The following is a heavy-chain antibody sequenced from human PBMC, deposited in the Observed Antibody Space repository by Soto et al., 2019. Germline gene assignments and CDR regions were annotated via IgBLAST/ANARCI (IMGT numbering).Heavy chain of an antibody. D-gene: IGHD1-7*01. CDR2: ISWNSGSI. J-gene: IGHJ3*02. CDR3: ARAIGSTTSDAFDI. CDR1: GFTFDDYA. Sequence: GGSLRLSCAASGFTFDDYAMHWVRQAPGKGLEWVSGISWNSGSIGYADSVKGRFTISRDNAKNSLYLQMNSLRAEDTALYYCARAIGSTTSDAFDIWGQGTMVTVSS. V-gene: IGHV3-9*01.